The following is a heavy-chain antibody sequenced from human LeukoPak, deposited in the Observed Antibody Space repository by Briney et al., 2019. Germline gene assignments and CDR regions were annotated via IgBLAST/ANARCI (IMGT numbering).Heavy chain of an antibody. CDR3: ARGTGDYDFWSGYHDNFDY. V-gene: IGHV3-33*01. Sequence: GRSLRLSCAASGFTFSSYGMHWVRQAPGKGLEWVAVIWYDGSNKYYADSVKGRFTISRDNSKNTLYLQMNSLRAENTAVYYCARGTGDYDFWSGYHDNFDYWGQGTLVTVSS. CDR1: GFTFSSYG. D-gene: IGHD3-3*01. J-gene: IGHJ4*02. CDR2: IWYDGSNK.